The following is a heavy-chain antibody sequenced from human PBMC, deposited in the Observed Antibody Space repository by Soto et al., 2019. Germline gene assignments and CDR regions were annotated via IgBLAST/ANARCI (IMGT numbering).Heavy chain of an antibody. CDR1: GYSFTSYW. Sequence: GESLKISCKGSGYSFTSYWISWVRQMPGKGLEWMGRIDPSDSYTNYSPSFQGHATISADKSISTAYLQWSSLKASDTAMYYCASXRRSYCSGGRCYGLFDYWGQGTLVTVSS. D-gene: IGHD2-15*01. J-gene: IGHJ4*02. V-gene: IGHV5-10-1*01. CDR2: IDPSDSYT. CDR3: ASXRRSYCSGGRCYGLFDY.